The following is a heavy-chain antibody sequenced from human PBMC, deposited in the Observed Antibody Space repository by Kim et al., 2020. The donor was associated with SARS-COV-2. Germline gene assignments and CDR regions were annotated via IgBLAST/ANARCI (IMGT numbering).Heavy chain of an antibody. V-gene: IGHV3-33*06. Sequence: LFTISRDNSKNTLYLQMNSLRAEDTAVYYCAKDPRYCSGGSCYGGGYFDYWGQGTLVTVSS. CDR3: AKDPRYCSGGSCYGGGYFDY. J-gene: IGHJ4*02. D-gene: IGHD2-15*01.